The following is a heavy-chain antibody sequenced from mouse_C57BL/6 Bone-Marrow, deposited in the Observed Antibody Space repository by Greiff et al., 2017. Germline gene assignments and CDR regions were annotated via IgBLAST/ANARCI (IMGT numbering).Heavy chain of an antibody. CDR1: GFTFSSYA. J-gene: IGHJ4*01. D-gene: IGHD3-2*02. CDR3: TRRGQLRLYYYAMDY. V-gene: IGHV5-9-1*02. CDR2: ISSGGDYI. Sequence: EVKLVESGEGLVKPGGSLKLSCAASGFTFSSYAMSWVRQTPEKRLEWVAYISSGGDYIYYADTVKGRFTISRDNARNTLYLQMSSLKSEDTAMDYCTRRGQLRLYYYAMDYWGQGTSVTVSS.